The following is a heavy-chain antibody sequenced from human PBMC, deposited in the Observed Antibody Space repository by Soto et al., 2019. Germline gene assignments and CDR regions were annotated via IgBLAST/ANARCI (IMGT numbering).Heavy chain of an antibody. CDR3: AREIRDSSGWWWFDP. V-gene: IGHV3-7*05. Sequence: EVQLVESGGGLVQPGGSLRLSCAASGFTFSSYWMSWVRQAPGKGLEWVANIKQDGSEKYYVDSVKGRFTISRDNAKNSLYLQMNSLRAEDTAVYYCAREIRDSSGWWWFDPWGQGTLVTVSS. D-gene: IGHD6-19*01. CDR2: IKQDGSEK. J-gene: IGHJ5*02. CDR1: GFTFSSYW.